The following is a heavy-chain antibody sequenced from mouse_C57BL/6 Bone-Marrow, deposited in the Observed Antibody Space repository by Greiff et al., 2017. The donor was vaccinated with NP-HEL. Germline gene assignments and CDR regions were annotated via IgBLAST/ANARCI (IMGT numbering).Heavy chain of an antibody. CDR2: IRSKSNNYAT. V-gene: IGHV10-1*01. Sequence: EVHLVESGGGLVQPKGSLKLSCAASGFSFNTYAMNWVRQAPGKGLEWVARIRSKSNNYATYYADSVKDRFTISRDDSESMLYLQMNNLKTEDAAIYYCVRHGIPRGGYFDVWGTGTTVTVSS. J-gene: IGHJ1*03. CDR1: GFSFNTYA. CDR3: VRHGIPRGGYFDV.